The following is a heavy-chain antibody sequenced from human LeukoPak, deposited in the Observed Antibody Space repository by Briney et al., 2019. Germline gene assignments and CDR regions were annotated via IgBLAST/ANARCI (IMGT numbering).Heavy chain of an antibody. CDR2: MYSGGST. CDR1: GFTISDHY. D-gene: IGHD5-12*01. J-gene: IGHJ4*02. Sequence: GGSLRLSCAVSGFTISDHYMNWVRQAPGKGLEWVSVMYSGGSTYSADSVKDRFTISRDNSKNTLYLQMNYLRAEDTAVYYCARAFGGGEAADIVLPVHWGQGTLVTVSS. V-gene: IGHV3-66*01. CDR3: ARAFGGGEAADIVLPVH.